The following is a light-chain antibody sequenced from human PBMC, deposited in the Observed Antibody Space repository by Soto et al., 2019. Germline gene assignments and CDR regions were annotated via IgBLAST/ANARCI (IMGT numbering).Light chain of an antibody. CDR2: EVS. CDR3: CSYAGTYTGV. J-gene: IGLJ1*01. CDR1: SSDVGGYNY. Sequence: QSVLTQPASVSGSPGQSITISCTGASSDVGGYNYVSWYQQHPGKAPKLMIYEVSNRPSGVSNRFSGSKSGNTASLTISGLQAEDEADYYCCSYAGTYTGVFGTGTRSQS. V-gene: IGLV2-14*01.